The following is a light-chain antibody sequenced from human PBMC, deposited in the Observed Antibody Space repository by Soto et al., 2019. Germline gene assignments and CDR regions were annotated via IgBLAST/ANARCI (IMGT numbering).Light chain of an antibody. CDR2: GTS. J-gene: IGKJ2*01. Sequence: EIVLTQSPATLSLSPGERATLSCRASQSVGSYLAWYQQKPGQAPRLLIYGTSNRATGIPGRSSGSGSETAFTVTISSLAPEDCRVYSCQHRGKWPRAFGQGTKLEIK. V-gene: IGKV3-11*01. CDR1: QSVGSY. CDR3: QHRGKWPRA.